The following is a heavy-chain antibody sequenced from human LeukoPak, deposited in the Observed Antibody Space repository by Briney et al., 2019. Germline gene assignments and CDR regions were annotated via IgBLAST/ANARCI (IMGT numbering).Heavy chain of an antibody. J-gene: IGHJ1*01. V-gene: IGHV5-51*01. CDR3: ATYGDYTRFQH. Sequence: PGESLKISCKGSGYSFTSDWIGWVRQMPGKGLDWMGIIYPGDSDTRYSPSCQGQVTISADKSISTAYLQWSSLKASDSAMYYCATYGDYTRFQHWGQGTLVTVSS. CDR2: IYPGDSDT. D-gene: IGHD4-17*01. CDR1: GYSFTSDW.